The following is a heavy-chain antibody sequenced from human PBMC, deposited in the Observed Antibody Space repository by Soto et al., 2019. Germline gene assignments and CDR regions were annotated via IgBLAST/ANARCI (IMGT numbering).Heavy chain of an antibody. J-gene: IGHJ6*03. CDR1: GYTFTSYY. V-gene: IGHV1-46*03. D-gene: IGHD5-12*01. CDR2: INPSGGST. CDR3: ARDTTAKGYGPNYYYYYYMDG. Sequence: ASVKVSCKASGYTFTSYYMHWVRQPPGQGLEWMGIINPSGGSTSYAQKFQGRVTMTRDTSTSTVYMELSSLRSEDTAVYYCARDTTAKGYGPNYYYYYYMDGWGKGTTVTVSS.